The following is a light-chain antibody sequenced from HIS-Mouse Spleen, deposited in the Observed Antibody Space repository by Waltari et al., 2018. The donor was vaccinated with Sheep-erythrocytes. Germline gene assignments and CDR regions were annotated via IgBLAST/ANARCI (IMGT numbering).Light chain of an antibody. V-gene: IGKV2-28*01. J-gene: IGKJ2*01. CDR1: HSLLHSNGYNY. Sequence: DIVMTQSPLSLHVTPGEPASIPCRPSHSLLHSNGYNYLDWYLQKPWQSPQLLIYLGSNRASGVPDRFSGSGSGTDFTLKISRVEAEDVGVYYCMQALQTPRTFGQGTKLEIK. CDR2: LGS. CDR3: MQALQTPRT.